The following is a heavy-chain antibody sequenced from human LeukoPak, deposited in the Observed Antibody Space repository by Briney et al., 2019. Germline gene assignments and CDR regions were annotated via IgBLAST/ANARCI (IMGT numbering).Heavy chain of an antibody. J-gene: IGHJ6*04. CDR1: GFTFSDYY. V-gene: IGHV3-11*04. Sequence: GGSLRLSCAASGFTFSDYYLSWIRQAPGKGLEWISYISTSGSPIYYADSVKGRFTISRDNAKNSLYLQMNSLRAEDTAVYYCAELGITMIGGVWGKGTTVTISS. D-gene: IGHD3-10*02. CDR3: AELGITMIGGV. CDR2: ISTSGSPI.